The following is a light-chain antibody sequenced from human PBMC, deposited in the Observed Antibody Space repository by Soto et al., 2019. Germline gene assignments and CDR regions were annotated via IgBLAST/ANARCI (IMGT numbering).Light chain of an antibody. J-gene: IGKJ4*01. CDR1: QSVSSSY. V-gene: IGKV3-20*01. Sequence: EIVLTQSPGTLSLSPGERATLSCRASQSVSSSYLAWYQQKLGQAPRLLIYGASSRASGIPERFSGSGSGTDFTFTISRLEPEDFAVYYCQQYGSSPVTFGGGTKVEIK. CDR3: QQYGSSPVT. CDR2: GAS.